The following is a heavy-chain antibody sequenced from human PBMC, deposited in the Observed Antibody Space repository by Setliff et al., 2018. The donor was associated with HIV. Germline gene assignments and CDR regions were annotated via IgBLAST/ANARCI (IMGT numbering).Heavy chain of an antibody. CDR2: INVVNVNT. Sequence: ASVKVSCKTSGYSFTSYTMHWLRQAPGQRPEWVGWINVVNVNTKYSQKFQGRVTITRDTSATTAYMELSSLRSEDTAVYYCARGSGPYSSGWYIDYWGQGTLVTVSS. D-gene: IGHD6-19*01. CDR1: GYSFTSYT. CDR3: ARGSGPYSSGWYIDY. V-gene: IGHV1-3*01. J-gene: IGHJ4*02.